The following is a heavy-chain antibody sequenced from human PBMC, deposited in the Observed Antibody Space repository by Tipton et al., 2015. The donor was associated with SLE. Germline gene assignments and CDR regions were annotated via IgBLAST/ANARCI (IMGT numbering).Heavy chain of an antibody. CDR1: GGSISSSSYY. J-gene: IGHJ4*02. CDR3: ARDGAARGDFDY. V-gene: IGHV4-39*07. Sequence: LRLSCTVSGGSISSSSYYWSWIRQPPGKGLEWIGEINHSGSTNYNPSLKSRVTISVDTSKNQFSLKLSSVTAADTAVYYCARDGAARGDFDYWGQGTLVTVSS. CDR2: INHSGST. D-gene: IGHD6-6*01.